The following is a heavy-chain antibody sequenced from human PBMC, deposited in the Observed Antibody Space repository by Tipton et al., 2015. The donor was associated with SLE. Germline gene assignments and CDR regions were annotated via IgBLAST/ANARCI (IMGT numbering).Heavy chain of an antibody. CDR1: GYTFSSHG. Sequence: QLVQSGPEVKKPGASVKVSCKASGYTFSSHGISWVRQAPGQGLEWMGWISTYTGDTNYAQKLQGRVTMTTDTSSSTAYMELRSRRSDDTAVYYCAERYDTFDIWGQGTMVSVSS. J-gene: IGHJ3*02. CDR3: AERYDTFDI. CDR2: ISTYTGDT. V-gene: IGHV1-18*01. D-gene: IGHD1-1*01.